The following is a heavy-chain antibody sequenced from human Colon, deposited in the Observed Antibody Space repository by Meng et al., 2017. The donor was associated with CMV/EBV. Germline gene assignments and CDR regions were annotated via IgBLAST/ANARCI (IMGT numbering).Heavy chain of an antibody. D-gene: IGHD5-18*01. CDR1: GFTFSGYW. CDR2: IKQDGSEK. J-gene: IGHJ6*02. Sequence: GESLKISCTGSGFTFSGYWMNWVRQAPGKGLEWVANIKQDGSEKYYVDSVKGRFTISRDNARDTLYLQMNSLTVEDTAVYFCARGDTAVVTHQYGMDVWGQGTTVTVSS. V-gene: IGHV3-7*01. CDR3: ARGDTAVVTHQYGMDV.